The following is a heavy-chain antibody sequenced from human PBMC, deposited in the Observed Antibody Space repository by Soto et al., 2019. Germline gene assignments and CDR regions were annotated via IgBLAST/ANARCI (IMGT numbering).Heavy chain of an antibody. CDR1: GYTFTSYD. D-gene: IGHD3-16*02. J-gene: IGHJ5*01. CDR3: ARGSVIYDYIWGSYRYTYWFDS. CDR2: MNPNSGNT. V-gene: IGHV1-8*01. Sequence: QVQLVPSGAEVKKPGASVKVSCKASGYTFTSYDINWVRQATGQGLEWMGWMNPNSGNTGYAQKYQGRVTMTRNTSISTAYMELSSLRSYHTAVYYWARGSVIYDYIWGSYRYTYWFDSWGQGTLVTVSS.